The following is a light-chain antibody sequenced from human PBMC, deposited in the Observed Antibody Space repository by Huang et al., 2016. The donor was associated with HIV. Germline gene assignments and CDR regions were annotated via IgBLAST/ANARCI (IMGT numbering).Light chain of an antibody. Sequence: DMQMTQSPSSLSASVGARVTISCRATQAIDNYLAWYQQKPGRVPNLLIYGATTLQSGVPSRFSGSGSGTNFTLTIASLQPEDVATYYCQRYNSVPRMFGQGTKVEIK. V-gene: IGKV1-27*01. J-gene: IGKJ1*01. CDR1: QAIDNY. CDR2: GAT. CDR3: QRYNSVPRM.